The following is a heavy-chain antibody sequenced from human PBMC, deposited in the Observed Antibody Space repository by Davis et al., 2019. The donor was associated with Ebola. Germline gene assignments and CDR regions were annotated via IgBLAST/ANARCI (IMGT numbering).Heavy chain of an antibody. J-gene: IGHJ4*02. D-gene: IGHD3-3*01. V-gene: IGHV1-2*02. Sequence: ASVKVSCKATGYTFTNYFIHWVRQAPGQGLEWMGWINPKTGAANYARNFQGRVSMARDTSISTAYMDLSRLTSDDTAVYYCASRTGSNSDLDHRGQGTLVTVSS. CDR1: GYTFTNYF. CDR3: ASRTGSNSDLDH. CDR2: INPKTGAA.